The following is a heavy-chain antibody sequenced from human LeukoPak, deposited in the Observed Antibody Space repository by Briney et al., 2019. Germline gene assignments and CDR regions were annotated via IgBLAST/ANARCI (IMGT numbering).Heavy chain of an antibody. J-gene: IGHJ4*02. V-gene: IGHV4-39*07. CDR1: GGSFSSYY. Sequence: SETLSLTCAVYGGSFSSYYWGWIRQPPGKGLEWIGSIYYSRSTYYNPSLKSRVTISVDTSKNQFSLKLSSVTAADTAVYYCARLDSSGWYYFDYWGQGTLVTVSS. CDR2: IYYSRST. CDR3: ARLDSSGWYYFDY. D-gene: IGHD6-19*01.